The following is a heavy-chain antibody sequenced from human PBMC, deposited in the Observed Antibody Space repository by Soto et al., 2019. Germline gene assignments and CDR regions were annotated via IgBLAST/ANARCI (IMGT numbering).Heavy chain of an antibody. D-gene: IGHD4-4*01. CDR3: ARDRETTLYYYYGMDV. CDR2: ISSSSSYI. Sequence: GGSLRLSCAASGFTFRSYSMNCVRQAPGKGLEWVSSISSSSSYIYYADSVKGRFTISRDNAKNSLYLQMNSLRAEDTAVYYCARDRETTLYYYYGMDVWGQGTTVTVSS. J-gene: IGHJ6*02. CDR1: GFTFRSYS. V-gene: IGHV3-21*01.